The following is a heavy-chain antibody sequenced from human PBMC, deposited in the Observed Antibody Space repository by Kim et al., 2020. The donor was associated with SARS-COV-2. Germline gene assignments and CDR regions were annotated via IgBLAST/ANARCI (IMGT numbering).Heavy chain of an antibody. D-gene: IGHD2-15*01. CDR2: IRSKANNYAT. CDR3: AACYGVDYYGMAV. CDR1: GFTFSICA. V-gene: IGHV3-73*01. J-gene: IGHJ6*02. Sequence: GGSLRLSCAASGFTFSICAMHWVRQASGKGLVWVGRIRSKANNYATAYCASVKGSFTFSRDDSKNTAFLQRNSLKTKDTAVYYCAACYGVDYYGMAVWG.